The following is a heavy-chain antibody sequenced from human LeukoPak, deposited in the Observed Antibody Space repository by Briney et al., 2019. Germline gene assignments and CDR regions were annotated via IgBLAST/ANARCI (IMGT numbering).Heavy chain of an antibody. Sequence: SETLSLTCTVSGFSITSGYYWGWIRQPPGKGLEWIGSIYHSGSTYYNPSLKSRVTISVDTSKNQFSLKLSSVTAADTAVYYCARGSAVRGVIVLDYWGQGTLVTVSS. CDR1: GFSITSGYY. CDR3: ARGSAVRGVIVLDY. V-gene: IGHV4-38-2*02. J-gene: IGHJ4*02. D-gene: IGHD3-10*01. CDR2: IYHSGST.